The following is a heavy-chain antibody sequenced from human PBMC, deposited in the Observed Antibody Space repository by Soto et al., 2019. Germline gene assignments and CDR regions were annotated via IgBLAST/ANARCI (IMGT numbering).Heavy chain of an antibody. CDR1: DYTFAAYW. CDR3: ARPDDAPNVWYHTYDS. Sequence: PGAYLTISCKGFDYTFAAYWIGWVRQMPGKGLEWMGVINTRDSDVKYSPPFDGQVTISADKSINTAFLQWRSLKASDTATYYCARPDDAPNVWYHTYDSWRRGTRVTVSS. V-gene: IGHV5-51*01. J-gene: IGHJ3*02. D-gene: IGHD2-2*01. CDR2: INTRDSDV.